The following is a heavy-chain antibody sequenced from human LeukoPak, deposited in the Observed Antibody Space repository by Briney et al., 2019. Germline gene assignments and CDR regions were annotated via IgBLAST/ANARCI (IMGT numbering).Heavy chain of an antibody. V-gene: IGHV4-34*01. D-gene: IGHD6-19*01. CDR1: GDSIAGDTYY. J-gene: IGHJ4*02. Sequence: SQTLSLTCTVSGDSIAGDTYYWSWVRQPPGKGLEWVGEINHSGSTNYNPSLKSRVTISVDTSKNQFSLKLSSVTAADSAVYYCARVRIIYIAVAGKGGFDYWGQGTMVTVSS. CDR2: INHSGST. CDR3: ARVRIIYIAVAGKGGFDY.